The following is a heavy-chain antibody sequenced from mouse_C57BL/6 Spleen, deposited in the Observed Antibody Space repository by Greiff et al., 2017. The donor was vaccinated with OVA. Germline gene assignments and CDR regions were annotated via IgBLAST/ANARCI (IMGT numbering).Heavy chain of an antibody. CDR3: VRHYDGYYGYFDV. CDR1: GFSFNTYA. V-gene: IGHV10-1*01. D-gene: IGHD2-3*01. CDR2: IRSKSNNYAT. J-gene: IGHJ1*03. Sequence: EVKLQESGGGLVQPKGSLKLSCAASGFSFNTYAMNWVRQAPGKGLEWVARIRSKSNNYATYYADSVKDRFTISRDDSESMLYLQMNNLKTEDTAMYYCVRHYDGYYGYFDVWGTGTTVTVSS.